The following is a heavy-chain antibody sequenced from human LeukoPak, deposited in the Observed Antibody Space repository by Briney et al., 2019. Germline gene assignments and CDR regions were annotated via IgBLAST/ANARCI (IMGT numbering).Heavy chain of an antibody. J-gene: IGHJ4*02. CDR3: ARQIDGSYFSE. CDR2: IYYSGST. V-gene: IGHV4-39*01. Sequence: SETLSLTCTVSGGSISSSSYYWGWIRQPPGKGLEWIGSIYYSGSTYYNPSLKSRVTISVDTSKNQFSLKLSSVTAADTAVYYCARQIDGSYFSEWGQGTLVTASS. CDR1: GGSISSSSYY. D-gene: IGHD2-15*01.